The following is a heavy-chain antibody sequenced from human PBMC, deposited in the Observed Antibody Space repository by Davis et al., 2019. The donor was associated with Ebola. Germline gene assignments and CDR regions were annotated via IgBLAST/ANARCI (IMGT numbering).Heavy chain of an antibody. J-gene: IGHJ4*02. Sequence: GESLKISCAASGFTFSSYSMNWVRQAPGKGLEWVSSISSSSSYIYYADSVKGRFTISRDNAKNSLYLQMNSMRAEDTAVYYCARAKYDDFWSGFARTLDYWGQGTLVTVSS. D-gene: IGHD3-3*01. CDR3: ARAKYDDFWSGFARTLDY. CDR1: GFTFSSYS. CDR2: ISSSSSYI. V-gene: IGHV3-21*01.